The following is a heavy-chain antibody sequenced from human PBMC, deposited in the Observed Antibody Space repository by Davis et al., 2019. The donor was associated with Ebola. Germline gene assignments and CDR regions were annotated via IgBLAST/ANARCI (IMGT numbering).Heavy chain of an antibody. CDR2: IDNDGSST. J-gene: IGHJ6*02. CDR3: ASATGNYYYYGMDV. CDR1: GFTFTRYW. D-gene: IGHD2-15*01. Sequence: GESLKISCAASGFTFTRYWMHWVRQAPGKGLVWVSRIDNDGSSTRYVDSVKGRFTISRDNAKNTLYLQMNSLRAEDTAVYYCASATGNYYYYGMDVWGQGTTVTVSS. V-gene: IGHV3-74*01.